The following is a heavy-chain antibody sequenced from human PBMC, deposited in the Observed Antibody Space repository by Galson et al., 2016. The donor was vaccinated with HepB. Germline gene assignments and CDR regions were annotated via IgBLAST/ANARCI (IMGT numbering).Heavy chain of an antibody. CDR2: INNDGSDT. J-gene: IGHJ1*01. D-gene: IGHD5-12*01. V-gene: IGHV3-74*01. Sequence: SLRLSCAASGFTFSSYWMHWVRQVPGKGLEWVSRINNDGSDTSYADSVKGRFTISRDNAKSSLFLHMDSLRVEDTAIYYCARTRDDYGAYYPTVYFQHWGQGTLVSVSS. CDR3: ARTRDDYGAYYPTVYFQH. CDR1: GFTFSSYW.